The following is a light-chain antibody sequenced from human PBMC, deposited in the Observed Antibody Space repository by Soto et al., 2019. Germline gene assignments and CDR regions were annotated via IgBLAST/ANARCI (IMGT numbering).Light chain of an antibody. CDR2: SAS. V-gene: IGKV1-39*01. J-gene: IGKJ1*01. CDR3: QQTYITPWT. Sequence: DIQMTQSPSSLSTSVGDRVTITCRANQSVTIYLNWYQQKPGKAPNLLIYSASSLQSGVPSRFSGSGSGTDFTLTISSLQPEDFATYYCQQTYITPWTFGQGTKVEIK. CDR1: QSVTIY.